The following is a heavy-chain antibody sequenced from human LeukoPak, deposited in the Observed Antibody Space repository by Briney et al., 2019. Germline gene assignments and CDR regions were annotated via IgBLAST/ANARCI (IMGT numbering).Heavy chain of an antibody. D-gene: IGHD3-3*01. CDR1: GGSISSYY. Sequence: SETLSLTCTVSGGSISSYYWSWIRQPAGKGLEWIGRIYTSGSTNYNPSLKSRVTISVDTSKNQFSLKLSSVTAADTAVYYCARGPYDFWSGYYPNDAFDIWGQGTMVTVSS. V-gene: IGHV4-4*07. CDR3: ARGPYDFWSGYYPNDAFDI. CDR2: IYTSGST. J-gene: IGHJ3*02.